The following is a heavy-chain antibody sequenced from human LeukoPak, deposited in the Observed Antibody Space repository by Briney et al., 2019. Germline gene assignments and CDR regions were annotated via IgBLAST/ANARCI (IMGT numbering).Heavy chain of an antibody. CDR1: GYSISSNYY. CDR3: AREHFDY. Sequence: SETLSLTCAVSGYSISSNYYWGWIRQPPGKGLEWIGCFYHSGNTYYNPSLKSRVTISVGTSENQFSLKLSSVTAADTAVYYCAREHFDYWGQGALVTVSS. CDR2: FYHSGNT. V-gene: IGHV4-38-2*02. J-gene: IGHJ4*02.